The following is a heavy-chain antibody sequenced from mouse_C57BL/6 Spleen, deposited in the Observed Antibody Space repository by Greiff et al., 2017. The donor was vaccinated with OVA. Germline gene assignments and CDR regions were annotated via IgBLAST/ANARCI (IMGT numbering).Heavy chain of an antibody. CDR3: ARRIYGSGPWFAY. J-gene: IGHJ3*01. CDR2: IYPGSGST. D-gene: IGHD1-1*01. CDR1: GYTFTSYW. V-gene: IGHV1-55*01. Sequence: QVQLQQPGAELVKPGASVKMSCKASGYTFTSYWITWVKQRPGQGLEWIGDIYPGSGSTNYNEKFKGKATLTVDKSSSTAYMRLSSLTSENPAVYDCARRIYGSGPWFAYWGKGTLVTVSA.